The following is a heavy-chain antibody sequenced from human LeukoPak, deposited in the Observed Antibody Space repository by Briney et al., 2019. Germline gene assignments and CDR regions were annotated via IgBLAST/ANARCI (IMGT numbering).Heavy chain of an antibody. J-gene: IGHJ4*02. CDR2: MSYDGSNK. Sequence: GGSLRLSCAASGFTFSSYGMHWVRQAPGKGLEWVAVMSYDGSNKYYADSVKGRFTISRDNAKNSLYLQMNSLRAEDTAVYYCARDLYRIVVVPHYFDYWGQGTLVTVSS. D-gene: IGHD3-22*01. CDR1: GFTFSSYG. CDR3: ARDLYRIVVVPHYFDY. V-gene: IGHV3-30*03.